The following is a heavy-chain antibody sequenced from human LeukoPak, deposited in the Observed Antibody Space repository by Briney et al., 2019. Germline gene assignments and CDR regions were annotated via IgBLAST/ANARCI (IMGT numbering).Heavy chain of an antibody. V-gene: IGHV1-69*04. CDR2: IIPIFGIA. CDR1: GGTFSSYA. D-gene: IGHD3-22*01. CDR3: ARAAAIYYYDSSGYGNDGSFDP. J-gene: IGHJ5*02. Sequence: SVKVSCKASGGTFSSYAISWVRQAPGQGLEWMGRIIPIFGIANYAQKFQGRVTITADKSTSTAYMELSSLRSEDTAVYYCARAAAIYYYDSSGYGNDGSFDPWGQGTLVTVSS.